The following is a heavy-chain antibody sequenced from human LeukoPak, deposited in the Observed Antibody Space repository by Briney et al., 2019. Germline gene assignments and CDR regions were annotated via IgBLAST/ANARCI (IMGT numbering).Heavy chain of an antibody. J-gene: IGHJ4*02. V-gene: IGHV3-30*14. Sequence: GGSLRLSCTVSGFTFSTYSMHWLRQSPGKGLEWVTVISDDGGRKYYTDSVKGRFTISRDNAKNSLYLQMYSLRVEDTAVYYCVGSANLADWGQGTLVTVSS. D-gene: IGHD4/OR15-4a*01. CDR3: VGSANLAD. CDR1: GFTFSTYS. CDR2: ISDDGGRK.